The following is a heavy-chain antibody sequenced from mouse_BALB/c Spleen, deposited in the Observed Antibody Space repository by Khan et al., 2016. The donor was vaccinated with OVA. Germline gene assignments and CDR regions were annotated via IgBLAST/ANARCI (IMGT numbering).Heavy chain of an antibody. D-gene: IGHD2-14*01. J-gene: IGHJ3*01. Sequence: QVQLQQSETELARPGASVKMSCKASGYTFTTYTIHWVKQRPGQGLEWIGYIIPTNDYTNYNQKLKDRATLTADKSSSTAYRELSSRTSEDSALYYCAREGAYYRSDGWFAYWGQGTLVTVSA. CDR1: GYTFTTYT. CDR3: AREGAYYRSDGWFAY. CDR2: IIPTNDYT. V-gene: IGHV1-4*01.